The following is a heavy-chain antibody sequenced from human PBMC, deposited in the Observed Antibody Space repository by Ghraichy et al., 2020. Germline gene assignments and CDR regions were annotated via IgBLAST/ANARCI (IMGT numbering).Heavy chain of an antibody. CDR1: GFTFSSYA. V-gene: IGHV3-23*01. CDR3: AKAGSSSWFYFDY. D-gene: IGHD6-13*01. Sequence: GGSLRLSCAASGFTFSSYAMSWVRQAPGKGLEWVSTISSSGTVTYHADSVKGRFTISRDNSKNTLYVQMNSLGAEDTAVYYCAKAGSSSWFYFDYWGQGTLVTVSS. J-gene: IGHJ4*02. CDR2: ISSSGTVT.